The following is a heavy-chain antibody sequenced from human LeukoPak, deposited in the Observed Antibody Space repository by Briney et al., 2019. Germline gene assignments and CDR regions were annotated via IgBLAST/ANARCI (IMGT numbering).Heavy chain of an antibody. CDR3: ALGSSTSCYPEGPLDY. CDR1: GFTVSSNY. Sequence: GGSLRLSCAASGFTVSSNYMSWVRQAPGKGLEWVSVIYSCGSTYYADSVKGRFAISRGNSKNTLYLQINSLRAEDTAVYYCALGSSTSCYPEGPLDYWGQGTLVTVSS. V-gene: IGHV3-66*03. D-gene: IGHD2-2*01. J-gene: IGHJ4*02. CDR2: IYSCGST.